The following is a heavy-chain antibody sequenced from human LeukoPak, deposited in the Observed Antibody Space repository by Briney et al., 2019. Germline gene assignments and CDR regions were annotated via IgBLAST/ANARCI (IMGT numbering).Heavy chain of an antibody. V-gene: IGHV1-8*01. Sequence: ASVKVSCKASGYTFTSYDINWVRQATGQGLEWMGWMNPNSGNTGYAQKFQGSVTMTRNTSIGTAYMELSSLRSEDTAIYYCVRVARRTTNYAYWGQGTLVIVSS. J-gene: IGHJ4*02. CDR3: VRVARRTTNYAY. CDR1: GYTFTSYD. CDR2: MNPNSGNT. D-gene: IGHD1-14*01.